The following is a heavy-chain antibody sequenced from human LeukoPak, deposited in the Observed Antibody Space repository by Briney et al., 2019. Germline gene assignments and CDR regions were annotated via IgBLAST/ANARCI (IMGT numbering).Heavy chain of an antibody. CDR3: AKDRGLTIFGVVPLAGIFDY. Sequence: GGSLRLSCAASGFTFSSYAMHWVRQAPGKGLEWVAVISYDGSNKYYADSVKGRFTISRDNSKNTLYLQMNSLRAEDTAVYYCAKDRGLTIFGVVPLAGIFDYWGQGTLVTVSS. D-gene: IGHD3-3*01. V-gene: IGHV3-30-3*01. CDR2: ISYDGSNK. CDR1: GFTFSSYA. J-gene: IGHJ4*02.